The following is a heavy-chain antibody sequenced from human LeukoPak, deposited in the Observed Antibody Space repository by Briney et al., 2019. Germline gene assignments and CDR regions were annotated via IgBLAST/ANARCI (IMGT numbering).Heavy chain of an antibody. V-gene: IGHV4-61*02. D-gene: IGHD1-26*01. J-gene: IGHJ4*02. Sequence: CNPSLKSRVTISLDTSKNQFSLKPSSVTAADTAVYYCARGRELQTFDYWGQGTLVTVSS. CDR3: ARGRELQTFDY.